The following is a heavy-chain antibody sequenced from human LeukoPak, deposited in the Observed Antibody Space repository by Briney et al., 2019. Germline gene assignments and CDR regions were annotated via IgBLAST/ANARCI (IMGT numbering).Heavy chain of an antibody. J-gene: IGHJ4*02. Sequence: PGGSLRLSCAASGFTFSSYSMNWVRQAPGKGLEWVSSISSSSSYIYYADSVKGRFTISRDNAKNSLYLQMNSLRAEDTAVYYCASPVSEYYDSSGYYYVGDYWGQGTLVTVSS. CDR1: GFTFSSYS. D-gene: IGHD3-22*01. CDR2: ISSSSSYI. CDR3: ASPVSEYYDSSGYYYVGDY. V-gene: IGHV3-21*01.